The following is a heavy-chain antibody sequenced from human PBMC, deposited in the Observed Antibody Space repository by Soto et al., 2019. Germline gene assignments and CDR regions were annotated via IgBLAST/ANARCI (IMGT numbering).Heavy chain of an antibody. Sequence: ASVKVSCKASGYTFTGYYMHWVRQAPGQGLEWMGWISAYNGNTNYAQKLQGRVTMTTDTSTSTAYMELRSLRSDDTAVYYCARELGYYDSSGYPEIDYWGQGTLVTVSS. D-gene: IGHD3-22*01. CDR2: ISAYNGNT. CDR3: ARELGYYDSSGYPEIDY. J-gene: IGHJ4*02. V-gene: IGHV1-18*04. CDR1: GYTFTGYY.